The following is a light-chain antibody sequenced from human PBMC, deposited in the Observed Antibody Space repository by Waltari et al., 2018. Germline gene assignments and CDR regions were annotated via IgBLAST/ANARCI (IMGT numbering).Light chain of an antibody. V-gene: IGLV2-14*03. CDR2: DVT. J-gene: IGLJ2*01. CDR3: CSFTATHTLL. CDR1: NNAVRASKF. Sequence: QSALTQPASVSGSPGQSITIPCTGTNNAVRASKFASWYQQPPGRAPQLMIYDVTERPSGISYRFSGSKSANTASLTISGLLPEDEAIYYCCSFTATHTLLFGGGTTVTVL.